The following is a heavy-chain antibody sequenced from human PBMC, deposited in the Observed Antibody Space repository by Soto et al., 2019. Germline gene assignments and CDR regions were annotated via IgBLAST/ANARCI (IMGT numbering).Heavy chain of an antibody. CDR1: LSIVSDNS. V-gene: IGHV3-66*01. CDR2: IYSGGGT. Sequence: EVRLVQSGGGLVQPGGSLSLPCAASLSIVSDNSMSWVRQAPGKGLEWVSLIYSGGGTDYAESVKGRFTISRDNSKNTLYLQMNSLKAEDTGIYYCATRMTTAPYWGQGTVVTVSS. D-gene: IGHD4-17*01. J-gene: IGHJ4*02. CDR3: ATRMTTAPY.